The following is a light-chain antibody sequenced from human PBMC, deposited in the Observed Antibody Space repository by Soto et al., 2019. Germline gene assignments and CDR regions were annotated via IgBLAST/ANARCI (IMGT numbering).Light chain of an antibody. CDR3: QQYGSSIT. CDR1: QNVYHNY. J-gene: IGKJ4*01. Sequence: EIVLTQSLGTLSLSPGERATLSCRASQNVYHNYIAWYQQKPGQAPRTVIYGASIRATGIPDRFSGSESGTDFTLSIIRLEPEDAAVYYCQQYGSSITFGGGTKVDIK. V-gene: IGKV3-20*01. CDR2: GAS.